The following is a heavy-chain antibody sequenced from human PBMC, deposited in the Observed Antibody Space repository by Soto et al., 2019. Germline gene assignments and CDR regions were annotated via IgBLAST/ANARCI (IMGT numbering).Heavy chain of an antibody. CDR3: ARGGSTMVRGPLVYGLDV. Sequence: QVQLVQSGAEVKEPGSSVKVSCKASGGTFRTLAISWVRQAPGQGPEWVGGIIPVFGTPNYAQKVQGRVTITADESTSTAYMELSSLRSEDTAVYYCARGGSTMVRGPLVYGLDVWGQGTTVTVSS. CDR1: GGTFRTLA. D-gene: IGHD3-10*01. CDR2: IIPVFGTP. V-gene: IGHV1-69*01. J-gene: IGHJ6*02.